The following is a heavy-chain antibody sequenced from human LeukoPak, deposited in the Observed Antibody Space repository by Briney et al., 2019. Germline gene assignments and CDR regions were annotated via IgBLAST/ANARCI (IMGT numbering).Heavy chain of an antibody. CDR3: AKSGGQ. CDR2: ISGSGGNT. V-gene: IGHV3-23*01. D-gene: IGHD2-15*01. J-gene: IGHJ4*02. CDR1: GFTFSSYV. Sequence: GGSLRLSCTASGFTFSSYVMSWVRHAPGKGLEWVSSISGSGGNTYYADSVKGRFTISRDNSKSTLYLQINGLRGDDTAVYYCAKSGGQWGQGTLVTVSS.